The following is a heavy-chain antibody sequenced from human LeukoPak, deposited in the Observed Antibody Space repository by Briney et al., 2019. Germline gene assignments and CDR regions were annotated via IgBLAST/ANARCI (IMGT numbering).Heavy chain of an antibody. V-gene: IGHV3-7*01. J-gene: IGHJ4*02. CDR3: ARDGHYDSSGYFDY. CDR1: GFTFSSYW. Sequence: GGSLRLSCAASGFTFSSYWMSWVRQAPGKGLEWVANIKQDGSEKYYVDSVKGRFTISRDNAKNSLYLQMNSLRAEDTAVYYCARDGHYDSSGYFDYWGQGTLVTVSS. D-gene: IGHD3-22*01. CDR2: IKQDGSEK.